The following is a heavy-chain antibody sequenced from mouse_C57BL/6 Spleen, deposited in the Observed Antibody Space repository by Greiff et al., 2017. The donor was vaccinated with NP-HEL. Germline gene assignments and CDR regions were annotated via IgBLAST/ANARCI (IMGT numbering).Heavy chain of an antibody. V-gene: IGHV5-4*03. CDR3: ARGPTMVTPWFAY. CDR1: GFTFSSYA. D-gene: IGHD2-10*01. CDR2: ISDGGSYT. J-gene: IGHJ3*01. Sequence: DVKLVESGGGLVKPGGSLKLSCAASGFTFSSYAMSWVRQTPEKRLEWVATISDGGSYTYYPDNVKGRFTISRDNAKNNLYLQMSHLKSEDTAMYYCARGPTMVTPWFAYWGQGTLVTVSA.